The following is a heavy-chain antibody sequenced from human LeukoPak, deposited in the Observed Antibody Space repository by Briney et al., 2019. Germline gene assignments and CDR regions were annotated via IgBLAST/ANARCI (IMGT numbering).Heavy chain of an antibody. CDR3: ARSELTSYFDY. V-gene: IGHV4-39*07. CDR2: IYYSGST. D-gene: IGHD1-26*01. J-gene: IGHJ4*02. CDR1: GGSISSSSYF. Sequence: SETLSLTCTVSGGSISSSSYFWGWIRQPPGKGLEWIGSIYYSGSTYYNPSLKSRVTISVDTSKNQFSLKLSSVTAADTAVYYCARSELTSYFDYWGQETLVTVSS.